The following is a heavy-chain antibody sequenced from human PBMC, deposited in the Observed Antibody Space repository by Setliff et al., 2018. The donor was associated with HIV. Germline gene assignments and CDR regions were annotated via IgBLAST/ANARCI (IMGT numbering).Heavy chain of an antibody. V-gene: IGHV3-23*01. CDR2: ISGIAGTT. D-gene: IGHD2-15*01. CDR1: GFTFSNYA. CDR3: AKTLPTLYPPHDYYFAMDV. Sequence: GGSLRLSCAASGFTFSNYAMSWVRQAPGKGLEWVSGISGIAGTTYYADSVKGRFTISRDNSKNTLYLQMNSLRAEDTAVYYCAKTLPTLYPPHDYYFAMDVWGQGTTVTVSS. J-gene: IGHJ6*02.